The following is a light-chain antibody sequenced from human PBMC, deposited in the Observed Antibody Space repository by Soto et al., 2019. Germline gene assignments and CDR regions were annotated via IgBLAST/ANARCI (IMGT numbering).Light chain of an antibody. CDR3: LQHNSYPRT. CDR1: QSISSY. J-gene: IGKJ1*01. Sequence: DIQMTQSPSSLSASVGDRVTITCRAGQSISSYLNWFQQKPGKVPKRLIYAASNLQSGVPSRFSGSGSGTGFSLTISSLQPEDFATYYCLQHNSYPRTFGQGTKVDIK. CDR2: AAS. V-gene: IGKV1-17*01.